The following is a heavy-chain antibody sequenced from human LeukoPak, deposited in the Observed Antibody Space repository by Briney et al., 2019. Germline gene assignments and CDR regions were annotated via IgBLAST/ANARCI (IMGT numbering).Heavy chain of an antibody. J-gene: IGHJ4*02. CDR2: INDSGST. CDR1: GGSFSGYY. D-gene: IGHD3-3*01. Sequence: NPSETLSLTCAVYGGSFSGYYWSWIRQPPGKGLEWIGEINDSGSTNYNPSLKSRVTISVDTSKNQFSLKLSSATAADTAVYYCARGLSLRMLRFLEWRDWGQGTLVTVSS. CDR3: ARGLSLRMLRFLEWRD. V-gene: IGHV4-34*01.